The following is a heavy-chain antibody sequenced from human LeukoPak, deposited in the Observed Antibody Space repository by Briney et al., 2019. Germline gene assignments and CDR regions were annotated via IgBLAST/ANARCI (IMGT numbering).Heavy chain of an antibody. CDR2: IWNDGSKK. CDR1: GFTFSSYG. Sequence: PGRSLRLSCAASGFTFSSYGMHWVRQAPGKGLEWVAVIWNDGSKKNYADSMKGRFTISRDNSKNTLHLQMNSLRVEDTAIYYCARDLQGCDYWGQGTQDTVSS. V-gene: IGHV3-33*01. CDR3: ARDLQGCDY. J-gene: IGHJ4*02. D-gene: IGHD4/OR15-4a*01.